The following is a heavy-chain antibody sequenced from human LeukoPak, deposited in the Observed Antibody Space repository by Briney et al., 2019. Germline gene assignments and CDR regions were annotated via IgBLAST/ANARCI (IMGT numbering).Heavy chain of an antibody. D-gene: IGHD2-2*01. CDR3: AREASVAAAAL. J-gene: IGHJ4*02. CDR1: GGSISSSSYY. CDR2: IYYSGTT. V-gene: IGHV4-39*07. Sequence: PSETLSLTCTVSGGSISSSSYYWAWIRQPPGKGLEWIGSIYYSGTTYYNPSLKSRVTISVDTSKNQFSLKVNSVTAADTAVYYCAREASVAAAALWGQGTLVTVSS.